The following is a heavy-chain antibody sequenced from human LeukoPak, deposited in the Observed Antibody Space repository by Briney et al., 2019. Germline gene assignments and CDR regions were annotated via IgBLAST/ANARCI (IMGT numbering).Heavy chain of an antibody. D-gene: IGHD6-19*01. CDR2: IYTSGST. J-gene: IGHJ4*02. Sequence: SETLSLTCTVSGGSISSGSYYWSWIRQPAGKGLEWIGRIYTSGSTNYNPSLKSRVTISVDTSKNQFSLKLSSVTAADTAVYYCAREVGIAVAGEFDYWGQGTLVTVSS. CDR1: GGSISSGSYY. V-gene: IGHV4-61*02. CDR3: AREVGIAVAGEFDY.